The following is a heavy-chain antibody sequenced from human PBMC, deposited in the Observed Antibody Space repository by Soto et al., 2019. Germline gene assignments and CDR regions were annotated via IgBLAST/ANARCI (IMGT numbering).Heavy chain of an antibody. J-gene: IGHJ4*02. CDR3: AKDDDTSSHYSLLDF. V-gene: IGHV3-33*06. Sequence: QVQLVESGGGVVQPGTSLRLSCAASGFAFSYHGIHWVRQAPGKGLEWVAVTWSGGRGEYYADSVRGRFTISRDNSKTTVYLQMNSLRVEDTAVYYCAKDDDTSSHYSLLDFRGQGTLFTVSS. D-gene: IGHD3-22*01. CDR1: GFAFSYHG. CDR2: TWSGGRGE.